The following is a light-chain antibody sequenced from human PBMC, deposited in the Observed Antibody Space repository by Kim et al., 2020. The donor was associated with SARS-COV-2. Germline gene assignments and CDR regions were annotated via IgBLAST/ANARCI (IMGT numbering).Light chain of an antibody. CDR2: EVN. CDR3: SSYTDTNNLI. Sequence: GQSVTLSCNGTSSDVGGYNYVSWYQQHPSKVPKLIIYEVNDRPSGVPDRFSGSKSGNTASLTISGLQADDEADYYCSSYTDTNNLIFGGGTRLTVL. V-gene: IGLV2-8*01. J-gene: IGLJ2*01. CDR1: SSDVGGYNY.